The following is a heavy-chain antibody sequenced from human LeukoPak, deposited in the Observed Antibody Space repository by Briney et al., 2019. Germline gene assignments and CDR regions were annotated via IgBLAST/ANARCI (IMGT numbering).Heavy chain of an antibody. CDR2: ISWNSGSI. V-gene: IGHV3-9*03. Sequence: PGRSLRLSCAASGFTFDDYAMHWVRQAPGKGLEWVSGISWNSGSIGYADSVKGRFTISRDNAKNSLYLQMNSLRAEDMALYYCAKGSGFPPVAHFDYWGQGTLVTVSS. D-gene: IGHD2-21*01. CDR3: AKGSGFPPVAHFDY. J-gene: IGHJ4*02. CDR1: GFTFDDYA.